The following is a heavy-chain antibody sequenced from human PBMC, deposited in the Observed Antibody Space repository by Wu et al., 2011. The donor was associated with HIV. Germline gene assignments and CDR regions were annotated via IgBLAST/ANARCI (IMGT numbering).Heavy chain of an antibody. CDR3: ARAVTAIYDAFDI. J-gene: IGHJ3*02. Sequence: QVQLVQSGAEVKKPGASVKVSCKASGYTFTSSGISWVRQAPGQGPEWMGGIIPIFGTANYAQKFQGRVTITADESTSTAYMELSSLRSEDTAVYYCARAVTAIYDAFDIWGQGTMVTVSS. D-gene: IGHD2-21*02. V-gene: IGHV1-69*01. CDR1: GYTFTSSG. CDR2: IIPIFGTA.